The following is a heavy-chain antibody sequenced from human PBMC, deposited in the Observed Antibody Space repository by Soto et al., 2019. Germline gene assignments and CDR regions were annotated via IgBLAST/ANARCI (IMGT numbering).Heavy chain of an antibody. J-gene: IGHJ6*02. CDR2: INPNSGGT. Sequence: ASVKVSCKASGYTFTGYYMHWVRQAPGQGLEWMGWINPNSGGTNYAQKFQGWVTMTRDPSISTAYMELSRLRSDDTAVYYCARARRWAYYGMDVWGQGTTVTVSS. V-gene: IGHV1-2*04. CDR3: ARARRWAYYGMDV. CDR1: GYTFTGYY.